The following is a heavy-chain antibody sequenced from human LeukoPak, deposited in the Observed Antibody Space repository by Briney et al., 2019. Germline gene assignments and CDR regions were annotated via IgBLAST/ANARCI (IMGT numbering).Heavy chain of an antibody. Sequence: ASVKVSCKASGYTFTGYYMHWVRQAPGPGLEWMGWINPNSGGTNYAQKFQGRVTMTRDTSISTAYMELSRLRSDDTVVYYCASLHLNYYDSSGYYRQFDYWGQGTLVTVSS. CDR3: ASLHLNYYDSSGYYRQFDY. CDR2: INPNSGGT. V-gene: IGHV1-2*02. J-gene: IGHJ4*02. D-gene: IGHD3-22*01. CDR1: GYTFTGYY.